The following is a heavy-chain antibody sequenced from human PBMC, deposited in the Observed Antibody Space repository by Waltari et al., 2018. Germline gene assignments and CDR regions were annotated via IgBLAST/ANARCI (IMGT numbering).Heavy chain of an antibody. Sequence: QVQLQQWGAGLLKPSETLSLTCAVSGGSFSGYYWSWIRQPPGKGLEWIGEINHSGSTNYNPSLKSRVTISVDTSKNQFSLKLSSVTAADTAVYYCARGPGNYYGSGSYLYWGQGTLVTVSS. V-gene: IGHV4-34*01. CDR2: INHSGST. CDR3: ARGPGNYYGSGSYLY. J-gene: IGHJ4*02. D-gene: IGHD3-10*01. CDR1: GGSFSGYY.